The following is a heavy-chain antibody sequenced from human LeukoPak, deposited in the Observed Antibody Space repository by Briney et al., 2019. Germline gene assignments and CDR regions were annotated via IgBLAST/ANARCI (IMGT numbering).Heavy chain of an antibody. CDR2: INHSGST. CDR3: ARGIVVLPEYYFDY. CDR1: GGSSSGYY. V-gene: IGHV4-34*01. J-gene: IGHJ4*02. D-gene: IGHD2-2*01. Sequence: PSETLSLTCAVYGGSSSGYYWNWIRQPTGKGLEWIGEINHSGSTNYNPSLKSRVTISVDTSKNQFSLKLSSVTAADTAVYYCARGIVVLPEYYFDYWGQGTLVTVSS.